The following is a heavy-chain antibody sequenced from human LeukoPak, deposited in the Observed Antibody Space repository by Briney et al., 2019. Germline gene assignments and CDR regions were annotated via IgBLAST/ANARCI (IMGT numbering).Heavy chain of an antibody. J-gene: IGHJ4*02. CDR3: ARAFPYYYDSSGSGGTHFDY. Sequence: PSETLSLTCAVYGGSFSGYYWSWIRKPPGKGLEWIGEINHSGSTNYNPSLKSRVTISVDTSKNQFSLKLSSVTAADTAVYYCARAFPYYYDSSGSGGTHFDYWGQGTLVTVSS. CDR1: GGSFSGYY. CDR2: INHSGST. V-gene: IGHV4-34*01. D-gene: IGHD3-22*01.